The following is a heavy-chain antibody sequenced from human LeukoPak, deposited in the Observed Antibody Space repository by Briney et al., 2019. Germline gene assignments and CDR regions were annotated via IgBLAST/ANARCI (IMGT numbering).Heavy chain of an antibody. Sequence: AGGSLRLSCAASGFTFSDHYMSWIRQAPGKGLEWVSYISSSGSTIYYADSVKGRFTISRDNAKNSLYLQMNSLRAEDTAVYYCARVLPMGVVVVAARDAFDIWGQGTMVTVSS. CDR1: GFTFSDHY. CDR3: ARVLPMGVVVVAARDAFDI. J-gene: IGHJ3*02. CDR2: ISSSGSTI. D-gene: IGHD2-15*01. V-gene: IGHV3-11*04.